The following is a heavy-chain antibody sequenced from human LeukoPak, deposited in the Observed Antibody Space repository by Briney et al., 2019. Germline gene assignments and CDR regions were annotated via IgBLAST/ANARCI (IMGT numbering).Heavy chain of an antibody. CDR3: ARVKYGITGTGYRPKPGGRYFDY. J-gene: IGHJ4*02. CDR1: GGSISSSSYY. CDR2: IYYTGST. Sequence: SETLSLTCTVSGGSISSSSYYWGWIRQPPGKGLEWIGTIYYTGSTYYNPSLKSRVTISVDTSKNQFSLKLSSVTAADTAVYYCARVKYGITGTGYRPKPGGRYFDYWGQGTLVTVSS. V-gene: IGHV4-39*07. D-gene: IGHD1-20*01.